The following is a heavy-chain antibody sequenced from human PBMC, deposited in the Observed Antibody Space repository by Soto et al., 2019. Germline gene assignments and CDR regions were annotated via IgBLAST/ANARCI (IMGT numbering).Heavy chain of an antibody. V-gene: IGHV4-31*03. CDR2: IYYSGST. CDR3: ASAASYDILTGYLPYGMDV. J-gene: IGHJ6*02. CDR1: GGSISSGGYY. D-gene: IGHD3-9*01. Sequence: QVQLQESGPGLVKPSQTLSLTCTVSGGSISSGGYYWSWIRQHPGKGLESIGYIYYSGSTYYNPSLKSRVTISVDTSKNQFSLKLSSVTAADTAVYYCASAASYDILTGYLPYGMDVWGQGTTVTVSS.